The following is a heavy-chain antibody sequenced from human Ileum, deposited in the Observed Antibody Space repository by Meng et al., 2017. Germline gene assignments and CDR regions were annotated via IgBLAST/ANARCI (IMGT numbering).Heavy chain of an antibody. Sequence: QVQLPESGPGLVKPSQTLSLTCSVSGGSISSGDYYWSWIRQSPGKGLEWIGYIYHNGDTNYNPSLKSRVTMSVDTSKNQFSLKLISVTAADAAVYFCAKATYLGSGYYFDYWGQGALVTVSS. CDR3: AKATYLGSGYYFDY. D-gene: IGHD3-10*01. J-gene: IGHJ4*02. CDR2: IYHNGDT. CDR1: GGSISSGDYY. V-gene: IGHV4-30-4*01.